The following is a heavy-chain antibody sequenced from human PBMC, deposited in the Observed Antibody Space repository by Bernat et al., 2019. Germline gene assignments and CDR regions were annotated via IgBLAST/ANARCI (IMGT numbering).Heavy chain of an antibody. CDR1: GFTFSSYG. V-gene: IGHV3-33*01. J-gene: IGHJ4*02. CDR3: ARDPHITMIHFDY. D-gene: IGHD3-22*01. CDR2: IWYDGSNK. Sequence: QVQLVESGGGVVQPGRSLRLSCAASGFTFSSYGMHWVRQAPGKGLEWVAVIWYDGSNKYYADSVKGRFTIYRDNSKNTLYLQMNSLRAEDTAVYYCARDPHITMIHFDYWGQGTLVTVSS.